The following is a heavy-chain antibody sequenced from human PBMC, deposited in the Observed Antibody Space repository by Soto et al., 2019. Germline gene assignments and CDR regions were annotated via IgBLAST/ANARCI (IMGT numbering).Heavy chain of an antibody. CDR2: ISGRGGNT. CDR3: ANAGCSGGTCYLYYFDY. Sequence: EMQLLESGGGLVQPGGSLKLSCAASGFTFSNYAMSWVRQAPGKGLEWVSTISGRGGNTYYADSVKGRFTISRDNSRNTLYLQMDSLRVEDSAVYSCANAGCSGGTCYLYYFDYWGQGALVTVSS. V-gene: IGHV3-23*01. J-gene: IGHJ4*02. D-gene: IGHD2-15*01. CDR1: GFTFSNYA.